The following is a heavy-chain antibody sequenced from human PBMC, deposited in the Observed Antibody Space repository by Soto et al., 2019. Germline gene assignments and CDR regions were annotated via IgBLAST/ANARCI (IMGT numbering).Heavy chain of an antibody. CDR3: ARGDSSSWYPGTYFDY. J-gene: IGHJ4*02. CDR1: GGSISSYY. V-gene: IGHV4-59*01. Sequence: SETLSLTCTVSGGSISSYYWSWIRQPPGKGLEWIGYIYYSGSTNYNPSLKSRVTISVDTSKNQFSLKLSSVTAADTAVYYCARGDSSSWYPGTYFDYWGQGTLVTVYS. CDR2: IYYSGST. D-gene: IGHD6-13*01.